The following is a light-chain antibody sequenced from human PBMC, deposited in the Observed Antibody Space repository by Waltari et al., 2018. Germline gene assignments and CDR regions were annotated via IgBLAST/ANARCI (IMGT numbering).Light chain of an antibody. V-gene: IGKV3-20*01. J-gene: IGKJ2*01. CDR3: KQYGSSPTNT. Sequence: EIVFTQSPGTLSLSPGERAPLSCRASQSVSSFLAWYQQKPGQAPRLLIYGASSRAAGIPDRLSGSGSGTDFTLTISRLEPEDFALYYCKQYGSSPTNTFGQGTKLEI. CDR2: GAS. CDR1: QSVSSF.